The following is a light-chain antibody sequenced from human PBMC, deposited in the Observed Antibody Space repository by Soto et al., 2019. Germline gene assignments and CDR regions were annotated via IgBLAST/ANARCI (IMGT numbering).Light chain of an antibody. V-gene: IGKV3-20*01. CDR1: QSVSSSY. Sequence: EIVLTQSPGTLSLSPGERATLSGRASQSVSSSYLAWYQQKPGQAPRLLIYGASSRATGIPDRFSGSGSGTDFTLTISRLEPEDFAVYYCQQYGSSLPITFGQGTRLEIK. J-gene: IGKJ5*01. CDR3: QQYGSSLPIT. CDR2: GAS.